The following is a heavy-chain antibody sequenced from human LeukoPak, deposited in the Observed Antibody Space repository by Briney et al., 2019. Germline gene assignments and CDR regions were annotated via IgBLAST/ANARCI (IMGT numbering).Heavy chain of an antibody. Sequence: PGGSLRLSCAASGFTFSSCAMSWVRHVPGKGLEWVSGIGGTGVDTFYADSVRDRFTISRDNFKNTLYLQMNSLRAEDTAIYYCPKEGPTRHYGFYYWGQGTLVTVSS. V-gene: IGHV3-23*01. CDR2: IGGTGVDT. J-gene: IGHJ4*02. CDR1: GFTFSSCA. D-gene: IGHD4-17*01. CDR3: PKEGPTRHYGFYY.